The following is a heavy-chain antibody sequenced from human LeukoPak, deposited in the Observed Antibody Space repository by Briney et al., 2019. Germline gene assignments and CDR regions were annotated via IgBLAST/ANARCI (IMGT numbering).Heavy chain of an antibody. CDR1: GFSFNSCS. D-gene: IGHD3-22*01. V-gene: IGHV3-21*01. CDR2: ISSSSTYI. Sequence: PGGSLRLSCVASGFSFNSCSMNWVRQAPGMGLEWVSSISSSSTYIYYADSLKGRFTISRDNAKNSLYLQMSSLRAEDTAVYYCAKDPDSSGYNSWWFDPWGQGTLVTVSS. CDR3: AKDPDSSGYNSWWFDP. J-gene: IGHJ5*02.